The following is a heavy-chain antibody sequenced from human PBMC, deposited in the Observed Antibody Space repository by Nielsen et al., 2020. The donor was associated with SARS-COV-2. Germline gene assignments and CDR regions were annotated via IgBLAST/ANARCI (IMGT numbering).Heavy chain of an antibody. D-gene: IGHD6-6*01. CDR2: IIPIFGTA. V-gene: IGHV1-69*13. CDR3: ARDKGAGLGMAARPSAFDI. CDR1: GCTFSSYA. J-gene: IGHJ3*02. Sequence: SVKVSCKASGCTFSSYAISWVRQAPGQGLEWMGGIIPIFGTANYAQKFQGRVTITADESTSTAYMELSSLRSEDTAVYYCARDKGAGLGMAARPSAFDIWGQGTMVTVSS.